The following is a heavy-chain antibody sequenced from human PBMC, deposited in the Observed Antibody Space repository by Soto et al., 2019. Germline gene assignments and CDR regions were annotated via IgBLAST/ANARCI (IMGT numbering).Heavy chain of an antibody. CDR2: ISPLKGNT. D-gene: IGHD6-25*01. Sequence: ASVKVSCKASGYTFTSYVISWVRQAPGQGLEWMGWISPLKGNTKYAQKVQGRVSVTTDTSTNTVYMELSGLRYDDTALYYCARSGEHPFDFWGQGTLVTVSS. V-gene: IGHV1-18*01. J-gene: IGHJ4*02. CDR3: ARSGEHPFDF. CDR1: GYTFTSYV.